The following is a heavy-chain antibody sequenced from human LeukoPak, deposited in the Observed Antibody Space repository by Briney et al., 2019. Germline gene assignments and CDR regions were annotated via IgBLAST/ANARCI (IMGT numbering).Heavy chain of an antibody. D-gene: IGHD2-2*02. CDR2: INHSRST. CDR3: ARGPGRYCSSTSCYSKFFDY. Sequence: PSETLSLTCAVYGGSFSGYYWSWIRQPPGKGLEWIGEINHSRSTNCNPSLKSRVTISVDTSKNQFSLKLSSVTAADTAVYYCARGPGRYCSSTSCYSKFFDYWGQGTLVTVSS. J-gene: IGHJ4*02. CDR1: GGSFSGYY. V-gene: IGHV4-34*01.